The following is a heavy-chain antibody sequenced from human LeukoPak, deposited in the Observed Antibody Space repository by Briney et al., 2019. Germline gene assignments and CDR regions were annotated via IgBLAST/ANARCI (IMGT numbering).Heavy chain of an antibody. CDR3: ARGGSGWGLIDYYYYMDV. CDR2: ISSSSSYI. Sequence: TGGSLRLSCAASGFTFSSYSMNWVRQAPGKGLEWVSSISSSSSYIYYADSVKGRFTISRDNAKNSLYLQMNSLRAEDTAVYYCARGGSGWGLIDYYYYMDVWGKGTTVTVSS. V-gene: IGHV3-21*01. J-gene: IGHJ6*03. CDR1: GFTFSSYS. D-gene: IGHD6-19*01.